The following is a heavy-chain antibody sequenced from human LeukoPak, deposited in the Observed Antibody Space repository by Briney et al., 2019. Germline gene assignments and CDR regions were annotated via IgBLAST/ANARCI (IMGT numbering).Heavy chain of an antibody. Sequence: ASETLSLTCAVYGGSFSGYYWSWIRQPPGKGLEWIGEINHSGSTNYNPSLKSRVTISVDTPKDQFSLKLSSVTAADTAVYYCARASNQYYYGSGSYYYDYWGQGTLVTVSS. V-gene: IGHV4-34*01. D-gene: IGHD3-10*01. CDR3: ARASNQYYYGSGSYYYDY. CDR1: GGSFSGYY. J-gene: IGHJ4*02. CDR2: INHSGST.